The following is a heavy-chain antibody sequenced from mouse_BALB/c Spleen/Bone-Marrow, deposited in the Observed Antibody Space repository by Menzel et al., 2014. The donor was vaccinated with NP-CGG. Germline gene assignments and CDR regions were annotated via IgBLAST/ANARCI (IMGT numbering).Heavy chain of an antibody. CDR1: GFTFSSYG. V-gene: IGHV5-6-3*01. J-gene: IGHJ3*01. Sequence: EVQVVESGGGLVQPGGSLKLSCAASGFTFSSYGMSWVRQTPDKRLEMIATINVNGDTTYHPDSVKGRFTISRDNVKNTLYLQMSRLKSEDTAMYYCARGYDYSSWFAYWGQGTLVTVSA. CDR3: ARGYDYSSWFAY. CDR2: INVNGDTT. D-gene: IGHD2-4*01.